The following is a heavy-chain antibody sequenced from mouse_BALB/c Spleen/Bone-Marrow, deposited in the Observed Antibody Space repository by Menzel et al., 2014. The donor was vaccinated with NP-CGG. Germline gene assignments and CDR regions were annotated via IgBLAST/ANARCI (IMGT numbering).Heavy chain of an antibody. D-gene: IGHD2-2*01. CDR3: ARSSYGYDRQAYFFDY. CDR2: ISSGSSTI. J-gene: IGHJ2*01. V-gene: IGHV5-17*02. CDR1: GFTFSSFG. Sequence: DVKLVESGGGLVQPGGSRKLSCAASGFTFSSFGMHWVRQAPEKGLEWVAYISSGSSTIYYADTVKGRFTISRGNPKNTLFLQMTSLRSEDTAMYYCARSSYGYDRQAYFFDYWGQGTTLTVSS.